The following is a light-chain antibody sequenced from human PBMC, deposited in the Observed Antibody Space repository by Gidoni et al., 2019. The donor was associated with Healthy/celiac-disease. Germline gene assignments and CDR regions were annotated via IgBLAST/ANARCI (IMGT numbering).Light chain of an antibody. CDR2: YKSDSDK. CDR3: MIWHSSPPYVV. CDR1: SGINVGTYR. V-gene: IGLV5-45*02. Sequence: QAVLTQPSSLSPSPGASASLTCTLRSGINVGTYRIYWYQQKPGSPPQYLLRYKSDSDKQQGSGVPSRFSGSKDASANAGILLISGLQSEDEADYYCMIWHSSPPYVVFGGGTKLTVL. J-gene: IGLJ2*01.